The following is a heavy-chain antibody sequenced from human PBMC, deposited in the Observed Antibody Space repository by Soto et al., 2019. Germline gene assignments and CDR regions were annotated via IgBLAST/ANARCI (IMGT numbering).Heavy chain of an antibody. J-gene: IGHJ4*02. Sequence: EVLLVESGGGLVEPGGSLRLSCATSGFTFSSAWMTWFRQAPGKGLEWVARVKSRTSGGTTDYAGFVKGRFAISRDDSXTTFHLQMNSLPPEDTAIFFCSVDDASKGSGEFDHWGQGILVTVSS. CDR3: SVDDASKGSGEFDH. V-gene: IGHV3-15*01. CDR2: VKSRTSGGTT. CDR1: GFTFSSAW. D-gene: IGHD3-10*01.